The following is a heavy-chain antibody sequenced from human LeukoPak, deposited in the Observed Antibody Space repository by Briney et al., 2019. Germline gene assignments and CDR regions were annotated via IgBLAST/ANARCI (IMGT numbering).Heavy chain of an antibody. Sequence: PGGSLRLSCAASGFTFGSYWMHWVRQAPGKGLVWVARINTDGRTTTYADSVKGRFTISRDNAKNTLYLQMNSLRAEDTAVYYCARARDGYVHSWGQGTLVTVSS. CDR2: INTDGRTT. CDR3: ARARDGYVHS. CDR1: GFTFGSYW. D-gene: IGHD5-24*01. J-gene: IGHJ4*02. V-gene: IGHV3-74*01.